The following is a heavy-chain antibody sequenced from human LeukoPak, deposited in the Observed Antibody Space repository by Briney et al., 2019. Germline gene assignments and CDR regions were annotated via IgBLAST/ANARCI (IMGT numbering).Heavy chain of an antibody. V-gene: IGHV3-23*01. Sequence: PGGSLRLSCAASGVIFSSYAMSWVGQAPGRGPEWVSVISGSGGRRYYADSVKGRFTISRDNSKKTLYLQMNSLRAEDTAVYYCVKEESEMSTTHRWFDPWGQGTLVIVSS. CDR2: ISGSGGRR. CDR1: GVIFSSYA. J-gene: IGHJ5*02. CDR3: VKEESEMSTTHRWFDP. D-gene: IGHD1-1*01.